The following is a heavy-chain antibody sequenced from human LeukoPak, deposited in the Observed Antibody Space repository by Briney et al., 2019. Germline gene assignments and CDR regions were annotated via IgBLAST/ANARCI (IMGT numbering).Heavy chain of an antibody. CDR2: INSDGSIT. Sequence: PGGSLRLSCAASGFTFTTYWMHWVRQAAGKGLVWVSHINSDGSITSYADSVKGRFTISRDSAKNTLYLQMNSLRAEDTAVYYCARDAVDTANAVWGQGTTVTVSS. V-gene: IGHV3-74*01. CDR3: ARDAVDTANAV. J-gene: IGHJ6*02. CDR1: GFTFTTYW. D-gene: IGHD5-18*01.